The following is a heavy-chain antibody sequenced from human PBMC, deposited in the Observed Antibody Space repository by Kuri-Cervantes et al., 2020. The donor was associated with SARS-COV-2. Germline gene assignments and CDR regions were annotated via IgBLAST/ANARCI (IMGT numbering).Heavy chain of an antibody. CDR2: INPNSGGT. J-gene: IGHJ4*02. CDR1: GYTFTGYY. D-gene: IGHD2-2*02. V-gene: IGHV1-2*02. CDR3: ARDRCSSTSCYRLVGDLDY. Sequence: ASVKVSCKASGYTFTGYYMHWVRQAPGQGLEWMGWINPNSGGTNYAQKFQGRVTMTRDTSISTAYMELSRLRSDDTAVYYCARDRCSSTSCYRLVGDLDYWGQGTLVTVSS.